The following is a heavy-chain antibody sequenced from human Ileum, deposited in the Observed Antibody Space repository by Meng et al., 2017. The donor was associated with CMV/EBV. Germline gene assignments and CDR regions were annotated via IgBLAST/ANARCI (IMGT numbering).Heavy chain of an antibody. CDR1: GCSISSGGYY. CDR3: ARDGYSYGIDY. D-gene: IGHD5-18*01. Sequence: CTVSGCSISSGGYYWSWIRQHPGKGLEWIGYIYYSGSTYYNPSLKSRVTISVDTSKNQFSQKLSSVTAADTAVYYCARDGYSYGIDYWGQGTLVTVSS. J-gene: IGHJ4*02. V-gene: IGHV4-31*03. CDR2: IYYSGST.